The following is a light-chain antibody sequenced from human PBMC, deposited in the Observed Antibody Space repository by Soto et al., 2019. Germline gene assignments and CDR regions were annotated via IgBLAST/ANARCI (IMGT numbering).Light chain of an antibody. CDR2: AAS. CDR1: QSINSY. J-gene: IGKJ4*01. Sequence: DIQMTQSPSSLSASVGDRVTITCRASQSINSYLNWYQQKPGKAPKLLIYAASSLQSGVPSRFSGSGSGTEFTLTISSLQPEDFATYYCQQSYNNPLTFGGGTKVEIK. V-gene: IGKV1-39*01. CDR3: QQSYNNPLT.